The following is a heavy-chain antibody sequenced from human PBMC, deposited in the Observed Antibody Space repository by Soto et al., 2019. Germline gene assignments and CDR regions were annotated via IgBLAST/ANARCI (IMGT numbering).Heavy chain of an antibody. CDR2: IYYSGST. V-gene: IGHV4-59*01. Sequence: TSETLSLTCTVSGGSISSYYWSWIRQPPGKGLEWIGYIYYSGSTNYNPSLKSRVTISVDTSKNQFSLKLSSVTAADTAVYYCAREGCSGGSCYRIFDYWGQGTLVTVSS. CDR1: GGSISSYY. J-gene: IGHJ4*02. D-gene: IGHD2-15*01. CDR3: AREGCSGGSCYRIFDY.